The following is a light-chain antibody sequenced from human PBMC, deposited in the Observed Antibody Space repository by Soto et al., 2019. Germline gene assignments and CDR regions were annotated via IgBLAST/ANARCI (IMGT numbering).Light chain of an antibody. CDR3: HQYYSYPRLT. Sequence: AIRMTQSPSSFSASTGDRITITCRASQGISSYLAWYQQKPGKAPKLLIYAASTLQSGVPSRFSGSGSGTDFTLTISCLQSEDFATYYCHQYYSYPRLTFGGGTKVDIK. V-gene: IGKV1-8*01. J-gene: IGKJ4*01. CDR1: QGISSY. CDR2: AAS.